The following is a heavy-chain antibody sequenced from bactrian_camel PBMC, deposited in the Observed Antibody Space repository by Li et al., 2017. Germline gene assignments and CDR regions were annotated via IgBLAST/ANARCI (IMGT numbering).Heavy chain of an antibody. CDR3: VSAPNG. V-gene: IGHV3S53*01. CDR1: GWTDC. J-gene: IGHJ4*01. CDR2: LSTRDGNL. Sequence: HVQLVESGGGLVQPGGSLRLSCAASGWTDCMGWFRQALGEEREGVAALSTRDGNLLYADSVKGRFTISRDNAKNMVYLQMNSLKPEDTAVYYCVSAPNGWGQGTQVTVS.